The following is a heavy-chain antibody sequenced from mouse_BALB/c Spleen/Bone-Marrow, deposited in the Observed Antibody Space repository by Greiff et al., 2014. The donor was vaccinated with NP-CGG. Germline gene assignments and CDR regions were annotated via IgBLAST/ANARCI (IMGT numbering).Heavy chain of an antibody. CDR3: ARRGSYYFDY. V-gene: IGHV3-2*02. D-gene: IGHD3-1*01. CDR1: GYSITSDYA. J-gene: IGHJ2*01. CDR2: ISYSGST. Sequence: EVQRVESGPGLVKPSQSLSLTCTVTGYSITSDYAWNWIRQFPGNKLEWMGYISYSGSTSYNPSLKSRISITRDTSKNQFFLQLNSVTTEDTATYYCARRGSYYFDYWGQGTTLTVSS.